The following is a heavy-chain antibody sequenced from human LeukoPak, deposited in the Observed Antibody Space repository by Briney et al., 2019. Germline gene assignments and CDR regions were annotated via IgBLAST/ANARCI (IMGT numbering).Heavy chain of an antibody. J-gene: IGHJ6*03. CDR1: GGSISSSSYY. D-gene: IGHD3-9*01. Sequence: SETLSLTCTVSGGSISSSSYYWGWIRQPPGKGLEWIGSIYYSGSTYYNPSLKSRVTISVDTSKNQFSLKLSSVTAADTAVYYCANVSRYFDWLGLTDYYYYMDVWGKGTTVTISS. V-gene: IGHV4-39*01. CDR2: IYYSGST. CDR3: ANVSRYFDWLGLTDYYYYMDV.